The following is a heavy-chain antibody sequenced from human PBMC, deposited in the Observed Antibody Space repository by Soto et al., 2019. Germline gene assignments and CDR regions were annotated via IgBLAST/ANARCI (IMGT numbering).Heavy chain of an antibody. D-gene: IGHD2-21*01. V-gene: IGHV1-46*01. Sequence: ASVKVSCKASGYTFTSYYMHWVRQAPGQGLEWMGIINPSGGSTSYAQKFQGRVTMTRDTSTSTVYMELSSLRSEDTAVYYCARGGDLIGYYYYGMDVRGQGTTVTVSS. CDR1: GYTFTSYY. CDR3: ARGGDLIGYYYYGMDV. J-gene: IGHJ6*02. CDR2: INPSGGST.